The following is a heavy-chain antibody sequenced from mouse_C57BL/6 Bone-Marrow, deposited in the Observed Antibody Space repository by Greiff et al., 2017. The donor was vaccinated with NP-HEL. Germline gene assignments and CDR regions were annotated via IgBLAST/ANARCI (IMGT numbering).Heavy chain of an antibody. CDR2: IRSKSNNYAT. J-gene: IGHJ4*01. V-gene: IGHV10-1*01. CDR3: VRPGYAMDY. Sequence: DVQLVESGGGLVQPKGSLKLSCAASGFSFNTYAMNWVRQAPGKGLEWVARIRSKSNNYATYYADSVKDRFTISRDDSESMLYLQMNNLKTEDTAMYYCVRPGYAMDYWGQGTSVTVSS. CDR1: GFSFNTYA.